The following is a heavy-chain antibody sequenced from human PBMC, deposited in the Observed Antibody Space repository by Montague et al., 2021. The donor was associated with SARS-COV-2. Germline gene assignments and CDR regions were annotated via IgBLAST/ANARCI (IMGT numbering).Heavy chain of an antibody. J-gene: IGHJ6*02. Sequence: SETLSLTCTVSGGSISSSCYYWGWIRQPPGKGLEWIGSIYYSGSTYYNPSLKSRVTISVDTSKNQFSLKLSSVTAADTAVYYCARVGRQQLVRLSGMDVWGQGTTVTVSS. D-gene: IGHD6-13*01. V-gene: IGHV4-39*07. CDR3: ARVGRQQLVRLSGMDV. CDR1: GGSISSSCYY. CDR2: IYYSGST.